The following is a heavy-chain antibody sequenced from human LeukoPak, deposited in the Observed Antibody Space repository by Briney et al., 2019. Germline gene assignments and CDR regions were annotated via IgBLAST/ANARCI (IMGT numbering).Heavy chain of an antibody. D-gene: IGHD6-19*01. J-gene: IGHJ6*03. CDR2: IIPIFGTA. CDR1: GGTFSSYA. V-gene: IGHV1-69*05. Sequence: SVKVACKASGGTFSSYAISWVRQAPGQGLEWMGGIIPIFGTANYAQKFQGRVTMTRDMSTSTVYMELSSLRSEDTAVYYCARGVAGPYYYYYMDVWGRGTTVTVSS. CDR3: ARGVAGPYYYYYMDV.